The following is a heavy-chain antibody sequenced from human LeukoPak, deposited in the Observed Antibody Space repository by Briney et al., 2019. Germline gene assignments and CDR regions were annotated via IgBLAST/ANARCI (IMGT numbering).Heavy chain of an antibody. CDR2: INHGGFT. D-gene: IGHD6-13*01. CDR1: GASLSGYY. V-gene: IGHV4-34*01. CDR3: AIQKAAAGNNWFDP. J-gene: IGHJ5*02. Sequence: SEALSLTCAVSGASLSGYYWSWIRQSPGKGLEWIGEINHGGFTNYNPSLKSRVTISVDTSKNQFSLKLSSVTAADTAVYYCAIQKAAAGNNWFDPWGQGTLVTVSS.